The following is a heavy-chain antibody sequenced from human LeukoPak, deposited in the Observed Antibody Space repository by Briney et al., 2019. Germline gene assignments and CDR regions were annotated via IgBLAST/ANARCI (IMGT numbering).Heavy chain of an antibody. Sequence: PGGSLRLSCAASGFTVSSNYMSWVRQAPGKGLEWVSVIYSGGSTYYADSVKGRFTISRDNSKNTLYLQMNSLRAEDTAVYYCARPLYYYDSSGYSHEALDIWGQGTMVTVSS. J-gene: IGHJ3*02. CDR3: ARPLYYYDSSGYSHEALDI. CDR2: IYSGGST. D-gene: IGHD3-22*01. CDR1: GFTVSSNY. V-gene: IGHV3-53*01.